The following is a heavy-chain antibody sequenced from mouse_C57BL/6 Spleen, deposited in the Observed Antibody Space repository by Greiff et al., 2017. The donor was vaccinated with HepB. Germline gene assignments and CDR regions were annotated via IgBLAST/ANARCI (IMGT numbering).Heavy chain of an antibody. V-gene: IGHV1-55*01. J-gene: IGHJ2*01. D-gene: IGHD2-3*01. CDR2: IYPGSGST. CDR3: ARGWLLRRYFDY. Sequence: QVQLQQPGAELVKPGASVKMSCKASGYTFTSYWITWVKQRPGQGLEWIGDIYPGSGSTNYNEKFKSKATLTVDTSSSTAYMQRSSLTSEDSAVYYCARGWLLRRYFDYWGQGTTLTVSS. CDR1: GYTFTSYW.